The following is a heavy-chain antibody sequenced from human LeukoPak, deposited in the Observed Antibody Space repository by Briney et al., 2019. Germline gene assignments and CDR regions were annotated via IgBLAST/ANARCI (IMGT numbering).Heavy chain of an antibody. J-gene: IGHJ6*02. CDR1: GGFFSGYY. Sequence: SETLSLTCAVYGGFFSGYYWSWIRQPPGKGLEWIGEINHSGSTNYNPSLKSRVTISVDTSKNQFSLKLSSVTAADTAVYYCAREADYYYYGMDVWGQGTTVTVSS. CDR2: INHSGST. CDR3: AREADYYYYGMDV. V-gene: IGHV4-34*01.